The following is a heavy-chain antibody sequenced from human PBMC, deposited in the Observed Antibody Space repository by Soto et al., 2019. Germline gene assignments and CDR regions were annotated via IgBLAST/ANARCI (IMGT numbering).Heavy chain of an antibody. D-gene: IGHD3-10*01. J-gene: IGHJ6*03. CDR1: GDSVSSNSAA. CDR3: ARDGTVRGVISEYYYYYYYMDV. Sequence: SQTLSLTCAISGDSVSSNSAAWNWIRQSPSRGLEWLGRTYYRSKWYNDYAVSVKSRITINPDTSKNQFSLQLNSVTPEDTAVYYCARDGTVRGVISEYYYYYYYMDVWGKGTTVTVSS. V-gene: IGHV6-1*01. CDR2: TYYRSKWYN.